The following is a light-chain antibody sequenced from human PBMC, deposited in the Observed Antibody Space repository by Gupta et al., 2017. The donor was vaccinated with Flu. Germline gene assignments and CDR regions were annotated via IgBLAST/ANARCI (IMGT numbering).Light chain of an antibody. CDR3: QQRSNWPS. J-gene: IGKJ5*01. CDR2: DAS. V-gene: IGKV3-11*01. CDR1: QSVSSD. Sequence: IGLTQSPAPRSFSPGERAASPCRPSQSVSSDLAWYQQKPGQAPSLLIYDASNRAPGIPARFSGSGYGTDFTLTISILEPEDFAVYYCQQRSNWPSFGQGTRLE.